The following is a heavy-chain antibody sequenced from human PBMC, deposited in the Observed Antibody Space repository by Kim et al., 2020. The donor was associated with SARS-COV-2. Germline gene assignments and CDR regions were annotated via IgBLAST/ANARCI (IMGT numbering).Heavy chain of an antibody. J-gene: IGHJ6*02. CDR2: ISAYNGNT. Sequence: ASVKVSCKASGYTFTSYGISWVRQASGQGLEWMGWISAYNGNTNYAQKLQGRVTMTTDTSTSTAYMELRSLRSDDTAVYYCARMVGYCSGGSCDSGWYYYYGMDVWGQGTTVTVSS. CDR1: GYTFTSYG. CDR3: ARMVGYCSGGSCDSGWYYYYGMDV. D-gene: IGHD2-15*01. V-gene: IGHV1-18*01.